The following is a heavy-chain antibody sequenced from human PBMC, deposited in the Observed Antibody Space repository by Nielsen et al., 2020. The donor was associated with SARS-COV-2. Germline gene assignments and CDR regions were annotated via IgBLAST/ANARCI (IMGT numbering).Heavy chain of an antibody. J-gene: IGHJ6*02. V-gene: IGHV3-23*01. CDR3: AKGASGSYRNFFYYYGMDV. CDR2: ISGGGDKT. Sequence: GESLKISCEASGFTFRDYAMRWVRQAPGKGPQWVSAISGGGDKTYYADSVEGRFTISRDNSKNTLYLQMSSLRAEDTALYYCAKGASGSYRNFFYYYGMDVWGQGTTVTVSS. D-gene: IGHD3-10*01. CDR1: GFTFRDYA.